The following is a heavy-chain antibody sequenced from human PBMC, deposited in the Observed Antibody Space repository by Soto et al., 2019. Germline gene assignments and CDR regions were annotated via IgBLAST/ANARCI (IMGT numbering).Heavy chain of an antibody. CDR3: AGTYYYGSESYYLDS. V-gene: IGHV3-21*02. Sequence: EVRLVESGGGLVKPGGSLRLSCAASEFTFSTYAMNWVRQAPGKGLEWVSSISTSGAYIHYADSVKGRFTISRDNAKLSLYLQMNSLRAEDTAVYYCAGTYYYGSESYYLDSWGQGTLVTVSS. CDR2: ISTSGAYI. CDR1: EFTFSTYA. D-gene: IGHD3-10*01. J-gene: IGHJ4*02.